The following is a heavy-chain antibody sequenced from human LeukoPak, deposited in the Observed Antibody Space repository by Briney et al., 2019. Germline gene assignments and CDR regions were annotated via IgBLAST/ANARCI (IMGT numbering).Heavy chain of an antibody. CDR1: GFSLRASE. CDR3: AKGPSIVATPSFDS. CDR2: INIADSVE. J-gene: IGHJ4*02. V-gene: IGHV3-48*03. Sequence: GGSLRLSCAASGFSLRASEMNWVRQAPGKGPEWVAHINIADSVEYYTDSVRGRFTMSRDNAKDLLYLQMNSLRPEDTAFYYCAKGPSIVATPSFDSWGQGTLVTVSS. D-gene: IGHD5-12*01.